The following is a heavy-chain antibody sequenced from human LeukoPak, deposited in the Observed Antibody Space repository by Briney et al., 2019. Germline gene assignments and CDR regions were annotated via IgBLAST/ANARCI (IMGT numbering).Heavy chain of an antibody. V-gene: IGHV4-39*07. CDR1: GGSISSSSYY. J-gene: IGHJ4*02. CDR3: ARVRTELLWFGVSDY. D-gene: IGHD3-10*01. Sequence: PSETLSLTCTVSGGSISSSSYYWGWIRQPPGKGLEWIGSIYYSGSTYYNPSLKSRVTISVDTSKNQFSLKLSSVTAADTAVYYCARVRTELLWFGVSDYWGQGTLVTVSS. CDR2: IYYSGST.